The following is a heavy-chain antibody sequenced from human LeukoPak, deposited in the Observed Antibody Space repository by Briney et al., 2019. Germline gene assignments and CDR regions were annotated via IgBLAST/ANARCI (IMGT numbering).Heavy chain of an antibody. V-gene: IGHV4-34*01. D-gene: IGHD5-12*01. CDR3: ARGRGYDQSFDY. Sequence: SETLSLTCAVYGGSFSGYYWSWIRQPPGKGLEWIGEINHSGSTNYNPSLKSRVTISVDTSKNQFSLKLSSVTAADTAVYYCARGRGYDQSFDYWGQGTLVTVSS. CDR2: INHSGST. J-gene: IGHJ4*02. CDR1: GGSFSGYY.